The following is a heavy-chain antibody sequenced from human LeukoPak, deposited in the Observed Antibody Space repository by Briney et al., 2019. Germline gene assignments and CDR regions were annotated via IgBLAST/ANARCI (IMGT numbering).Heavy chain of an antibody. D-gene: IGHD3-22*01. CDR3: ARTYYYDSSGKTVWFDP. Sequence: GASVKVSCKASGYTFTSYYMHWVRQAPGQGLEWMGIINPSGGSTSYAQKFQGRVTMTRDTSTSTVYMELSSLTSEDTAVYYCARTYYYDSSGKTVWFDPWGQGTLVTVSS. V-gene: IGHV1-46*01. CDR2: INPSGGST. CDR1: GYTFTSYY. J-gene: IGHJ5*02.